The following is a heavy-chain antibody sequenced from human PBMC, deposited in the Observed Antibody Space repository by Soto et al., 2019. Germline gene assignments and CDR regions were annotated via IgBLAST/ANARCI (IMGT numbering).Heavy chain of an antibody. CDR1: SGSISRGPYY. CDR3: ARGSMVRGVTPFDI. D-gene: IGHD3-10*01. Sequence: QVQLQESGPGLVKPSQTLSLTCNVSSGSISRGPYYWSWIRQHPGGGLEWIGYIYYSGSAYYNPSLESRVTMSIDTSKSHFSLKLISVTAAAKAVYYCARGSMVRGVTPFDIWGHGTLVTVSS. CDR2: IYYSGSA. V-gene: IGHV4-31*03. J-gene: IGHJ3*02.